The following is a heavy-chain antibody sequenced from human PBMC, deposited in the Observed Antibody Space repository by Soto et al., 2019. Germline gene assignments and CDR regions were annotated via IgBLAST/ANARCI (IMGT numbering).Heavy chain of an antibody. V-gene: IGHV1-18*01. CDR1: YR. CDR2: ISAYNGNT. Sequence: YRSSCGIQNPGQGLEWMGWISAYNGNTNYAQKLQGRVTMTTDTSTSTAYMELRSLRSDDTAVYYCAVGPPIGTTDFWGQGTLVTVSS. D-gene: IGHD1-1*01. J-gene: IGHJ4*02. CDR3: AVGPPIGTTDF.